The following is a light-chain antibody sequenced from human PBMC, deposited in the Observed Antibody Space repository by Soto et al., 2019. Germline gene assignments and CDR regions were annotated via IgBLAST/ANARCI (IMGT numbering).Light chain of an antibody. CDR1: QSVLYSSNNKNY. V-gene: IGKV4-1*01. J-gene: IGKJ5*01. CDR2: WAS. CDR3: QQYYNTPYT. Sequence: IVMTQSPDALAVSLGERATINCKSSQSVLYSSNNKNYLAWYQQKPGQPPKLLISWASTRESGVPDRFSGSGSGTDFTLTISSLQAEDVAVYYCQQYYNTPYTFGQGTRLEIK.